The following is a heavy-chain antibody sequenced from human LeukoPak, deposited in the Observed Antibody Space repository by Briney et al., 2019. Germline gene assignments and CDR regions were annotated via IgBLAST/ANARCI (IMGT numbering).Heavy chain of an antibody. J-gene: IGHJ4*02. Sequence: SETLSLTCAVYGGSFSDYYWSWIRQPPGRGLEWIGEINHSGSTSYNPSLKSRVTISVDTSKNQFSLKLTSVTAADTAVYWCARGGDYNWNFDYWGQGTLVTVSS. CDR1: GGSFSDYY. V-gene: IGHV4-34*01. D-gene: IGHD1-20*01. CDR3: ARGGDYNWNFDY. CDR2: INHSGST.